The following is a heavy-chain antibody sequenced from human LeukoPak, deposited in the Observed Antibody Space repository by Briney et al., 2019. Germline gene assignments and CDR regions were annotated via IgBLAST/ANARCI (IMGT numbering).Heavy chain of an antibody. J-gene: IGHJ4*02. V-gene: IGHV1-2*04. CDR1: GYTFTGYY. Sequence: GASVKVSCKASGYTFTGYYMHWVRQAPGRGLEWMGWINPNSGGTNYAQKFQGWVTMTRDTSISTAYMELSRLRSDDTAVYYCARGYCSSTSCYGVTPFDYWGQGTLVTVSS. CDR2: INPNSGGT. D-gene: IGHD2-2*01. CDR3: ARGYCSSTSCYGVTPFDY.